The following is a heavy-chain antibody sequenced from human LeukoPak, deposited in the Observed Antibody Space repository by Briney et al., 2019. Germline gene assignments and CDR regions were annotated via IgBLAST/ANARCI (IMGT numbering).Heavy chain of an antibody. CDR2: IYPGDSDT. J-gene: IGHJ4*02. V-gene: IGHV5-51*01. CDR1: GYSFTTSW. CDR3: ARTATVEGAFDY. Sequence: GESLKISCKGSGYSFTTSWIGWVRQMPGKGLEWMGIIYPGDSDTRYSPSFQGQVTISADKSINTAYVQWSSLKASDTAMYYCARTATVEGAFDYWGQGTLVTVSS. D-gene: IGHD6-13*01.